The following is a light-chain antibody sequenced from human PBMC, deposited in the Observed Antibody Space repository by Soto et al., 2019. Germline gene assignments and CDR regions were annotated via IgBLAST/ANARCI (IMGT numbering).Light chain of an antibody. CDR1: QSISYS. J-gene: IGKJ2*01. CDR3: QQSYSTPYT. CDR2: GAS. Sequence: DIQMTQSPSSLSASVGDRVTITCRASQSISYSLNWYQQRPGKAPNVLIYGASSLQSGVPSRFGGSGSGTDFTLTISSLQPEDFATYYCQQSYSTPYTFGLGTKLDIK. V-gene: IGKV1-39*01.